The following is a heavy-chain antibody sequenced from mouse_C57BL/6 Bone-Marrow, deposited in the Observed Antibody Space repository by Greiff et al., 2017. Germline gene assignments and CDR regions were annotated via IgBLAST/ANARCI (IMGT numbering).Heavy chain of an antibody. V-gene: IGHV14-4*01. Sequence: VQLQQSGAELVRPGASVKLSCTASGFNIKDDYMHWVKQRPEQGLEWIGWIDPENGDTEYASKFQGKATITADTSSNTAYLQLSSLTSEDTAVYYCTSTTVVATPYYFDYWGQGTTLPVSS. D-gene: IGHD1-1*01. CDR3: TSTTVVATPYYFDY. CDR2: IDPENGDT. CDR1: GFNIKDDY. J-gene: IGHJ2*01.